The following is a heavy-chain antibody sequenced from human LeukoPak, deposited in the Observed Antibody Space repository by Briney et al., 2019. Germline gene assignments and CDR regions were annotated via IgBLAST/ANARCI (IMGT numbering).Heavy chain of an antibody. CDR1: GFTFSSYS. J-gene: IGHJ4*02. CDR3: ARDMVAGTYDY. V-gene: IGHV3-21*01. Sequence: GGSLSLSCAASGFTFSSYSMNWVRQAPGKGLDWVSSISSNSSYIYYADSVKGRFTISRDNAKNSLYLQMNSLRAEDTAVYYCARDMVAGTYDYWGQGTLVTVSS. CDR2: ISSNSSYI. D-gene: IGHD6-19*01.